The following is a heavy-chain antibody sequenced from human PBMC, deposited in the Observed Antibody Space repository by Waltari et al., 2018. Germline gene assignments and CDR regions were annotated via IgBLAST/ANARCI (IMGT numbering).Heavy chain of an antibody. Sequence: QVQLQQWGAGLLKPSETLSLTCAVYGGSFSGYYWSWIRQPPGKGRAWLGEINHSGSTNYNPSLKSRVTISVDTSKNQFSLKLSSVTAADTAVYYCARAPYCSGGSCYSDYYYYMDVWGKGTTVTVSS. D-gene: IGHD2-15*01. CDR3: ARAPYCSGGSCYSDYYYYMDV. V-gene: IGHV4-34*01. CDR1: GGSFSGYY. J-gene: IGHJ6*03. CDR2: INHSGST.